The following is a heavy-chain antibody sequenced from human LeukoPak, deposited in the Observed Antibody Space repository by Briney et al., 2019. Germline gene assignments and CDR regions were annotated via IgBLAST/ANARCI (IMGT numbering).Heavy chain of an antibody. V-gene: IGHV3-23*01. J-gene: IGHJ4*02. D-gene: IGHD7-27*01. CDR3: AKDNSGEETFDY. CDR2: ISGNGAGT. Sequence: PGGSLRFSCAASGFIFSNYAMTWVRQAPGKGLEWVSTISGNGAGTYFADSVKGRFTISRDNSNNTLYLQMDSLRAEDTAVYYCAKDNSGEETFDYWGQGTLVTVSS. CDR1: GFIFSNYA.